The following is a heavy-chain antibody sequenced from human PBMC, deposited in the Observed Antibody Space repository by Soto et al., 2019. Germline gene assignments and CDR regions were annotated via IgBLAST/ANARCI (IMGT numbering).Heavy chain of an antibody. CDR2: IWDDGSNK. D-gene: IGHD3-22*01. Sequence: QVQLVESGGGVVQPGTSLRLSCAASGFTFSSYGMHWVRQAPGKGLEWVSVIWDDGSNKDYADSVKGRFTISRDNSESTLFLQMNSLGVEDTAVYYCARDRGYDSSGECDHWGQGTLVTVSS. CDR3: ARDRGYDSSGECDH. V-gene: IGHV3-33*01. J-gene: IGHJ4*02. CDR1: GFTFSSYG.